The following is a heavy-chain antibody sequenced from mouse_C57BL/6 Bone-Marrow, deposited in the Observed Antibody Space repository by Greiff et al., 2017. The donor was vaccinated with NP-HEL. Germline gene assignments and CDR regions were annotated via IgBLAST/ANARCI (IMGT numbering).Heavy chain of an antibody. CDR1: GFTFSDYY. CDR2: INYDGSST. V-gene: IGHV5-16*01. D-gene: IGHD2-1*01. J-gene: IGHJ4*01. Sequence: EVQLVESEGGLVQPGSSMKLSCTASGFTFSDYYMAWVRQVPEKGLEWVANINYDGSSTYYLDSLKSRFIISRDNAKNILYLQMSSLKSEDTATYYCAREDYYGDAMDYWGQGTSVTVSS. CDR3: AREDYYGDAMDY.